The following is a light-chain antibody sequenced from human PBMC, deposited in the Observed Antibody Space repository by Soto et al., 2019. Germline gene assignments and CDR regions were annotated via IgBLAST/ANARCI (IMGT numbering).Light chain of an antibody. CDR3: QHYNNWPPWT. V-gene: IGKV3-15*01. CDR1: QSVSSN. CDR2: GAS. J-gene: IGKJ1*01. Sequence: EIVMTQSPATLSVSPGERATFSCSASQSVSSNLAWYQQKPGQAPRLLIYGASIRATGIPARFSGSVSGTEFTLTISTLQSEDFAIYYCQHYNNWPPWTFGQGTKVDIK.